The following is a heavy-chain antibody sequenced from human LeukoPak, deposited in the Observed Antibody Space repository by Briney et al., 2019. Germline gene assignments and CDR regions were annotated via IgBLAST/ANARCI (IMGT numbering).Heavy chain of an antibody. Sequence: PSETLSLTCTVSGGSVSSGGYYWSWIRQHPGKGLEWIGYIYYSGSTYYNPSLESRLTISLDTSTNQFSLKLGSVTAADTAVYYCATTAYYFYVDVWGNGTAITVSS. J-gene: IGHJ6*03. D-gene: IGHD1-26*01. CDR1: GGSVSSGGYY. CDR2: IYYSGST. CDR3: ATTAYYFYVDV. V-gene: IGHV4-31*03.